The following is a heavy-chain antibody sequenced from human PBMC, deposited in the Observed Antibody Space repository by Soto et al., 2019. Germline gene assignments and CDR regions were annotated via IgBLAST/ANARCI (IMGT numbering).Heavy chain of an antibody. CDR2: INEDGSER. CDR1: GFTFSTYW. J-gene: IGHJ4*02. V-gene: IGHV3-7*05. CDR3: ARMWFLDY. Sequence: EVQLVESGGGLVQPGGSLRLSCAASGFTFSTYWMSWVRQTPGKGLEWVANINEDGSERYYVHSVKGRFTISRDNAKNSLYLQMNSLRGEDTAVYYCARMWFLDYRGQGTLVTVSS. D-gene: IGHD2-21*01.